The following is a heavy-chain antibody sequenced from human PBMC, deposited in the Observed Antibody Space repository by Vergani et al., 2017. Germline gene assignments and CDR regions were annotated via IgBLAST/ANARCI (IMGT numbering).Heavy chain of an antibody. D-gene: IGHD1-1*01. Sequence: QVQLQQSGPGLVKPSQTLSPTCAISGDSVSSNSAAWNWIRQSPSRGLEWLGRTYYTSKWYNDYAGSVKSRITINPDTSKNKCSLQLNSVPPEDTAVYYCARTGGELDPLDYWGQGTLVSVSS. CDR1: GDSVSSNSAA. CDR3: ARTGGELDPLDY. CDR2: TYYTSKWYN. V-gene: IGHV6-1*01. J-gene: IGHJ4*02.